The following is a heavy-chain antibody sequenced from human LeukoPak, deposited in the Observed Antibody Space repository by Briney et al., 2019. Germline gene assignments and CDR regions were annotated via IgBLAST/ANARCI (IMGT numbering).Heavy chain of an antibody. CDR3: ARVGDLFRAHRVRGLSPDFYYMDV. D-gene: IGHD3-10*01. Sequence: SGTLSLTCAVSGGSFSDFYWNWIRQPPGKGLEWIGEVNYSGSTYYNPSLKSRVIISVDTSKNQFSLKLSSVTAADTGVYYCARVGDLFRAHRVRGLSPDFYYMDVWGKGTTVTVSS. CDR2: VNYSGST. J-gene: IGHJ6*03. V-gene: IGHV4-34*01. CDR1: GGSFSDFY.